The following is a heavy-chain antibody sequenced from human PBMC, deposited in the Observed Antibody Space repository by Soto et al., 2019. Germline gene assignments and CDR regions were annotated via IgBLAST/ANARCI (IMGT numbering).Heavy chain of an antibody. D-gene: IGHD3-22*01. CDR2: IYHSGST. CDR3: AGGGSIVVATRRLMDV. J-gene: IGHJ6*03. Sequence: PSETLSLTCAVSGGSISSSNWWCWVRQPPGKGQEWIGEIYHSGSTNYNPSLKSRVTISVDKSKNQFSLKLSFVTVADTAFYYCAGGGSIVVATRRLMDVWGKGTTVTVSS. CDR1: GGSISSSNW. V-gene: IGHV4-4*02.